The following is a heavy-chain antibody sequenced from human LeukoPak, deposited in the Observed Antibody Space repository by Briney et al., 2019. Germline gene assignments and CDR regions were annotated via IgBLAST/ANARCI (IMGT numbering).Heavy chain of an antibody. Sequence: ASVKVSCKASGYTFTSYYMHWVRQAPGQGLEWMGIINPSGGSTSYAQKFQGRVTMTRDMSTSTVYMELSSLRSEDTVVYYCARVLMVRGVTHYYYMDVWGKGTTVTVSS. J-gene: IGHJ6*03. CDR1: GYTFTSYY. CDR2: INPSGGST. CDR3: ARVLMVRGVTHYYYMDV. D-gene: IGHD3-10*01. V-gene: IGHV1-46*01.